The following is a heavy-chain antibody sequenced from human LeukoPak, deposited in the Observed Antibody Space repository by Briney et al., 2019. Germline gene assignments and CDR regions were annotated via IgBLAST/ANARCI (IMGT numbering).Heavy chain of an antibody. J-gene: IGHJ6*02. Sequence: GGSLRLSCAASGFILNDYGMHWVRQAPGKGLEWVADIWFDKNQHFADSVKGRFAISRDNSRNTVYLQINSLRAEDTAVYYCARDRHCVNGVCHSPPGMDVWGQGTTVTVSS. CDR2: IWFDKNQ. CDR3: ARDRHCVNGVCHSPPGMDV. V-gene: IGHV3-33*01. D-gene: IGHD2-8*01. CDR1: GFILNDYG.